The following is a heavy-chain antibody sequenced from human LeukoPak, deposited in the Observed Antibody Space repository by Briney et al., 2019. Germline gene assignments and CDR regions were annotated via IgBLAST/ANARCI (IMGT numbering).Heavy chain of an antibody. J-gene: IGHJ4*02. CDR2: ISYDGSNK. CDR3: ARWYSSSWIDY. Sequence: GRSPRLSCAASGFTFSSYAMHWVRQAPGKGLEWVAVISYDGSNKYYADSAKGRFTISRDNSKNTLYLQMNSLRAEDTAVYYCARWYSSSWIDYWGQGTLVTVSS. V-gene: IGHV3-30-3*01. CDR1: GFTFSSYA. D-gene: IGHD6-13*01.